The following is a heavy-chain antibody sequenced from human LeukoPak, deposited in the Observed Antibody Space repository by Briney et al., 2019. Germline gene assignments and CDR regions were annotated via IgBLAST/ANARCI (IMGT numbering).Heavy chain of an antibody. J-gene: IGHJ3*02. CDR1: GFTFSSYE. CDR3: AREIPSGRSAFDI. CDR2: ISSSGSTI. Sequence: GGSLRLSCAASGFTFSSYEMNWVRQAPGKGLEWVSYISSSGSTIYYADSVKGRFTISRDNAKNSLYLQMNSLRAEDTAVYYCAREIPSGRSAFDIWGHGTMVTVS. V-gene: IGHV3-48*03. D-gene: IGHD6-19*01.